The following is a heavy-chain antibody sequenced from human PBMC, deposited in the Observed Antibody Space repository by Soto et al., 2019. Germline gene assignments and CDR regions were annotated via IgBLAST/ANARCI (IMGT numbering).Heavy chain of an antibody. J-gene: IGHJ4*02. Sequence: SETLSLTCTVSGDSITSTSYYWVWIRQPSGKGLEWIGCIHYSGSTYYNPSLRSRVTSSVDTSKNQFSLKVSSVTAADTAVYYCARRLFSSTWPSYFDYWGEGTLVTVSS. V-gene: IGHV4-39*01. CDR2: IHYSGST. CDR3: ARRLFSSTWPSYFDY. D-gene: IGHD6-13*01. CDR1: GDSITSTSYY.